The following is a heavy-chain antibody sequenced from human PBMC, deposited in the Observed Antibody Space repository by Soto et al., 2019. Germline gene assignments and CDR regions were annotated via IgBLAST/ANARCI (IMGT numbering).Heavy chain of an antibody. CDR3: VRNGSYYDFWSGHYSGGGMDV. D-gene: IGHD3-3*01. CDR2: INQSGST. J-gene: IGHJ6*02. V-gene: IGHV4-34*01. Sequence: QVQLQQWGAGLLKPSETLSLTCAVNGGSFSGYYWTWIRQSPGKGLEWVGEINQSGSTKYNPSLKSRVTLSVDTSKNHFSLQLTSVTAAVTAVYYCVRNGSYYDFWSGHYSGGGMDVWGQGTTVTVSS. CDR1: GGSFSGYY.